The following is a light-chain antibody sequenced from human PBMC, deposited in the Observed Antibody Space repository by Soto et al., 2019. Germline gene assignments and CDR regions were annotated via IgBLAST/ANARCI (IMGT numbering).Light chain of an antibody. CDR2: GAS. CDR1: QIITNY. V-gene: IGKV1-39*01. J-gene: IGKJ1*01. CDR3: QQSYRSPWT. Sequence: DIQMTQSPSSLSASVGDRITITCRASQIITNYLNWHQQKPGKAPKVLIYGASSLQSGVPSRFSGSGSGTDFTLTISSLQPEDFAISYCQQSYRSPWTFGHGTKVDIK.